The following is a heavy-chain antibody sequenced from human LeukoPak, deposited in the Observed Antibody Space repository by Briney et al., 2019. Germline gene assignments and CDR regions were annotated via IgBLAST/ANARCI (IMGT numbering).Heavy chain of an antibody. CDR3: ARQTHLMVRGRGWFDP. CDR1: GGSISSYY. D-gene: IGHD3-10*01. Sequence: PSETLSRTCTVSGGSISSYYWSWIRQPPGKGLEWIGYIYTSGSTNYNHSLKSRVTISVDTSKNQFSLQLSSVTAADTAVYYCARQTHLMVRGRGWFDPWGQGTLVTVSS. V-gene: IGHV4-4*09. J-gene: IGHJ5*02. CDR2: IYTSGST.